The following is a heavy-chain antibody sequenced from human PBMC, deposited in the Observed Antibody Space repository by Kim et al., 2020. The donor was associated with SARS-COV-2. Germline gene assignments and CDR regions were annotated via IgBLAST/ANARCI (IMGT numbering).Heavy chain of an antibody. D-gene: IGHD4-4*01. J-gene: IGHJ4*02. CDR1: GFAFISYF. CDR2: IKRDGTEK. V-gene: IGHV3-7*01. Sequence: GGSLRLSCVGSGFAFISYFMSWARQAPGKGLEWVATIKRDGTEKYYVDSVKGRFTISRDNAKNTLYLQMNSLGAGDTAVYYCARDHYTSGHLVFDYWGQG. CDR3: ARDHYTSGHLVFDY.